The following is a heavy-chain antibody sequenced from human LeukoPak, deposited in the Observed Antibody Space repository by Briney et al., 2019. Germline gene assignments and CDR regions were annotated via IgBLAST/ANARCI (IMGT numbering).Heavy chain of an antibody. CDR2: ISGSGGST. Sequence: GGSLRLSCAASGFTVSSNYMSWVRQAPGKGLEWVSAISGSGGSTYYADSVKGRFTISRDNSKNTLYLQMNSLRAEDTAVYYCAKDSSSWYDWGGYFDYWGQGTLVTVSS. J-gene: IGHJ4*02. CDR1: GFTVSSNY. D-gene: IGHD6-13*01. V-gene: IGHV3-23*01. CDR3: AKDSSSWYDWGGYFDY.